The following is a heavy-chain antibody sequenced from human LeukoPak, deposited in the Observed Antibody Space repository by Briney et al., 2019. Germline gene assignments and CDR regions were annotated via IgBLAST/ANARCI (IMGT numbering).Heavy chain of an antibody. CDR1: GFTFDDYA. CDR3: AKVKITSGWYRGCYYYGMDA. CDR2: ISGDGGRT. Sequence: SGGSLRLSCTASGFTFDDYAMHWVRQVPGKGLEWVSLISGDGGRTYYADSVKGRFTISRDNSKNSLYLQMNSLRTEDTALYYCAKVKITSGWYRGCYYYGMDAWGQGTTVTVSS. D-gene: IGHD6-19*01. V-gene: IGHV3-43*02. J-gene: IGHJ6*02.